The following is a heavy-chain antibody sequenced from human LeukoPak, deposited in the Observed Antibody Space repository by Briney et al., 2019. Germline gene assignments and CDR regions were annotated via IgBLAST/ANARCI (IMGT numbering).Heavy chain of an antibody. D-gene: IGHD3-22*01. CDR2: INPSGGST. V-gene: IGHV1-46*01. J-gene: IGHJ4*02. CDR1: GYTFTSYY. CDR3: ARDQYYYDSSDYYGIYDY. Sequence: ASVKVSCKASGYTFTSYYMHWVRQAPGQGLEWMGIINPSGGSTSYAQKFQGRVTMTRDMSTSTVYMELSSLRSEDTAVYYCARDQYYYDSSDYYGIYDYWGQGTLVTVSS.